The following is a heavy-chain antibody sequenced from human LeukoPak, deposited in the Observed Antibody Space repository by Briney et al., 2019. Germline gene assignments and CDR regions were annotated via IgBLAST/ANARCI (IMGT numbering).Heavy chain of an antibody. Sequence: GESPKISCKGSGYRFTSYWIGWGRPRPGKGVGWMGSIYPGESDTRYSPSFQGQVTISAAKSISTAYLQWSSLKASDTAMYYCARHQGQWLDGYYGMDVWGKGTTVTVSS. CDR2: IYPGESDT. CDR1: GYRFTSYW. V-gene: IGHV5-51*01. D-gene: IGHD6-19*01. CDR3: ARHQGQWLDGYYGMDV. J-gene: IGHJ6*04.